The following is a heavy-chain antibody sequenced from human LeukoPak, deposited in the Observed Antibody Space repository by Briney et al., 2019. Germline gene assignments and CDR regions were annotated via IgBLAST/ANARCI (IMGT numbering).Heavy chain of an antibody. Sequence: PGGSLRLSCAASGFTFSSYGMHWVRQAPGKVLEWVAFIRYDGSNKYYADSVKGRFTISRDTAKNSLYLQMHSLRAEDTAVYYCAREITMVRGVISWGQGTLVTVSS. V-gene: IGHV3-30*02. CDR1: GFTFSSYG. J-gene: IGHJ5*02. CDR3: AREITMVRGVIS. CDR2: IRYDGSNK. D-gene: IGHD3-10*01.